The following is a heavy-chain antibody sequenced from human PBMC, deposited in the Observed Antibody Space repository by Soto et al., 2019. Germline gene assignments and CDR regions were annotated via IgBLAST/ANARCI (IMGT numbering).Heavy chain of an antibody. Sequence: RGSMRLSCAASGLTFTNYAMNWVRQPQGKGLEWVAVISGSGGSASYADSVQGRFTISRDNSNNTLYLQMNSLRAEDTAIYSCVREGSGWYSHGCLDFWGRGTMVTVSS. CDR3: VREGSGWYSHGCLDF. V-gene: IGHV3-23*01. CDR2: ISGSGGSA. CDR1: GLTFTNYA. D-gene: IGHD6-19*01. J-gene: IGHJ3*01.